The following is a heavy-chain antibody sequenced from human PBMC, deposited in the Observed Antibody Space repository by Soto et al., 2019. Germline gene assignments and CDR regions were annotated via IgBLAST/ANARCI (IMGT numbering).Heavy chain of an antibody. CDR2: INAGNGNT. CDR3: ARGLPIVADY. V-gene: IGHV1-3*01. J-gene: IGHJ4*02. CDR1: GYTLTIYA. D-gene: IGHD3-22*01. Sequence: GPSVKVSCKASGYTLTIYAMHWVRQAPGQRLEWMGWINAGNGNTKYSQKFQGRVTSTRDTSASTAYMELSSLRSEDTAVYYCARGLPIVADYWGQGTLVTVSS.